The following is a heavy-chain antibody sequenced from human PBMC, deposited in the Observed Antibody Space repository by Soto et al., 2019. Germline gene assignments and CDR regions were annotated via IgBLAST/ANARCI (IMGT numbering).Heavy chain of an antibody. J-gene: IGHJ4*02. V-gene: IGHV1-18*01. D-gene: IGHD2-21*01. CDR3: DRVDDWDSHQDY. CDR2: ISAYNGNT. Sequence: QVQLVQSGAEVKKPGASVKVSCKASGYTFTSYGISWVRQAPGQGLAWMGWISAYNGNTNYAQKLQGRVTMTTDTSTSTAYLELRGLSSYDTAVESCDRVDDWDSHQDYWGQGTLVTVSS. CDR1: GYTFTSYG.